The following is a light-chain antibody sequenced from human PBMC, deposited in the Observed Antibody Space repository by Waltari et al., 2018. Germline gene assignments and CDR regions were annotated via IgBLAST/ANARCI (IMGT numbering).Light chain of an antibody. Sequence: SYVVTQPPSVSLAPGQTATLTCWGDDIGRKNGCGYQQRPGQAPVLVVYDNSDRSSGVPERFSGSNSGDTATLTISRVEVGDEADFYCQVWDSTTDHAIFGGGTKLTVL. J-gene: IGLJ2*01. V-gene: IGLV3-21*02. CDR3: QVWDSTTDHAI. CDR1: DIGRKN. CDR2: DNS.